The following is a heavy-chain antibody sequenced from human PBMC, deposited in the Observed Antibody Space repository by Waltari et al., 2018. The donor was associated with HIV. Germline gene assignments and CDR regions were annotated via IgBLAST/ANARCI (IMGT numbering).Heavy chain of an antibody. CDR3: AHEAAVSAGPLDS. J-gene: IGHJ4*02. CDR1: GGTGSTRA. CDR2: IGGSDNST. D-gene: IGHD6-19*01. Sequence: EVHWAESGGGLVQPGESLTISCVVSGGTGSTRALTWFRQAPGKGLQWVSSIGGSDNSTHDADSVRDRFFISRDDSQNTLSLQMHSLTINDTAVYFCAHEAAVSAGPLDSWGQGIIVIVSS. V-gene: IGHV3-23*04.